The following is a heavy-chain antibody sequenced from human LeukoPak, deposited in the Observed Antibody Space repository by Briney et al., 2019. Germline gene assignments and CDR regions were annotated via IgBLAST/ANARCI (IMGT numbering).Heavy chain of an antibody. CDR1: GYTFTSYG. CDR3: ARELRITMVRGVIIKGRSFDY. J-gene: IGHJ4*02. Sequence: ASVKVSCKASGYTFTSYGISWVRQAPGQGLEWMGWIGAYNGNTNYAQKLQGRVTMTTDTSTSTAYMELRSLRSDDTAVYYCARELRITMVRGVIIKGRSFDYWGQGTLVTVSS. D-gene: IGHD3-10*01. CDR2: IGAYNGNT. V-gene: IGHV1-18*01.